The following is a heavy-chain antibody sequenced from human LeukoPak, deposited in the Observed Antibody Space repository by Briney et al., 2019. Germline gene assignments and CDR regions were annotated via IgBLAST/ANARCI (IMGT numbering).Heavy chain of an antibody. D-gene: IGHD6-19*01. CDR3: ARFLKEQWLPRGYFDY. CDR2: INPSGGST. J-gene: IGHJ4*02. Sequence: EASVKVSCKASGYTFTSYYIHWVRQAPGQGLEWMGVINPSGGSTNYAQKFQGRVTMTRDTSTSTVYMELSSLRSEDTAVYYCARFLKEQWLPRGYFDYWGQGTLVTVSS. V-gene: IGHV1-46*01. CDR1: GYTFTSYY.